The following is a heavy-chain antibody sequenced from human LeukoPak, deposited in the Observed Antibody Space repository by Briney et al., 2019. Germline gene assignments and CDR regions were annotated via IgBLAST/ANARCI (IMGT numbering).Heavy chain of an antibody. CDR2: ISGSGGST. J-gene: IGHJ4*02. D-gene: IGHD1-26*01. CDR1: GFTFRSYA. Sequence: GGSLRLSCAASGFTFRSYAMSWVRQAPGKGLEWVSAISGSGGSTYYADSVRGRFTISRDNSKNTLYLHMNSLRAEDTALYYCARNYYVPTYDYYFDCWGQGTLVTVSS. CDR3: ARNYYVPTYDYYFDC. V-gene: IGHV3-23*01.